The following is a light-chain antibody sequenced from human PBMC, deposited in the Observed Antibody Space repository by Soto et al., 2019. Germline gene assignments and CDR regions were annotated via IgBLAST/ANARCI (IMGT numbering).Light chain of an antibody. Sequence: EIVLTQSPATLSLSPGERATLSCRASQSVSSRLAWYQQKPGQAPRLLISGASSRATGIPARFSGSASGTEYTPPITCLQSKHIILYLSPDNSIRAPPSFGQGTK. J-gene: IGKJ1*01. V-gene: IGKV3D-15*01. CDR2: GAS. CDR3: PDNSIRAPPS. CDR1: QSVSSR.